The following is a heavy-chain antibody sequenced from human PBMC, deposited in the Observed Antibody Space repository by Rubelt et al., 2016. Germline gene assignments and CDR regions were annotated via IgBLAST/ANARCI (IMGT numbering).Heavy chain of an antibody. CDR2: ISGSGGST. J-gene: IGHJ4*02. CDR1: GFTFSSYA. V-gene: IGHV3-23*01. CDR3: AKGGWVYSSSSPAQFDY. Sequence: EVQLLESGGGLVQPGGSLRLSCAASGFTFSSYAMSWVRQAPGKGLEWVSAISGSGGSTYYADSVKGRFTISRDNAKNTLDLQMNSLRAEDTAVYYCAKGGWVYSSSSPAQFDYWGQGTLVTVSS. D-gene: IGHD6-6*01.